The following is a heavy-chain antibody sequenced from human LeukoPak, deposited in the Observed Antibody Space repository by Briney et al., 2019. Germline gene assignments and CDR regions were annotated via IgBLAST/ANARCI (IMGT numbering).Heavy chain of an antibody. CDR3: ARVGSYMTLPSRSYFDY. J-gene: IGHJ4*02. Sequence: ASVKVSCKASGYTFTSYGISWVRQAPGQGLEWMGWISAYNGNTNYAQKLQGRVTMTTDTTTSTAYMELRSLRSDDTAVYYCARVGSYMTLPSRSYFDYWGQGTLVTVSS. CDR1: GYTFTSYG. V-gene: IGHV1-18*01. CDR2: ISAYNGNT. D-gene: IGHD1-26*01.